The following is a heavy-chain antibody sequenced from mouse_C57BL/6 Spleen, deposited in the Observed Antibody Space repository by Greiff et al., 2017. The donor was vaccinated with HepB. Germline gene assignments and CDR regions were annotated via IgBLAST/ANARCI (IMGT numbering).Heavy chain of an antibody. D-gene: IGHD2-5*01. CDR2: INPNNGGT. CDR3: ATYSKGYYAMDY. CDR1: GYTFTDYN. Sequence: VQLQQSGPELVKPGASVKIPCKASGYTFTDYNMDWVKQSHGKSLEWIGDINPNNGGTIYNQKFKGKATLTVDKSSSTAYMELRSLTSEDTAVYYCATYSKGYYAMDYWGQGTSVTVSS. V-gene: IGHV1-18*01. J-gene: IGHJ4*01.